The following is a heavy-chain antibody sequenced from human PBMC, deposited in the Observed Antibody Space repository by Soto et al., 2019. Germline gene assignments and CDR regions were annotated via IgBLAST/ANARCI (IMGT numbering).Heavy chain of an antibody. V-gene: IGHV4-39*01. Sequence: PSETLSLTCTVSGASVSNTDYSWGWIRQPPGKGLEWIGTFYYSGSIYYNPSLKSRVTISVDTSRTQVSLKLSSVTAADTAVYYCARRERGYGDYNHWGQGTLVTVSS. D-gene: IGHD4-17*01. CDR3: ARRERGYGDYNH. CDR2: FYYSGSI. J-gene: IGHJ5*02. CDR1: GASVSNTDYS.